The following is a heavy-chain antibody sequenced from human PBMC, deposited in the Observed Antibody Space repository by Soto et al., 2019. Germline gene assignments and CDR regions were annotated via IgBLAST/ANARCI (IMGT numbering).Heavy chain of an antibody. J-gene: IGHJ4*02. CDR2: IIYSGST. CDR1: GGSFSGYY. V-gene: IGHV4-34*12. CDR3: ARHYPIGNNWNYFDH. D-gene: IGHD1-1*01. Sequence: SETLSLTCAVYGGSFSGYYWSWIRQPPGKGLEWIGYIIYSGSTNYNPSLESRVTISVDTSKNQFSLKVRSVTAADTAVYYCARHYPIGNNWNYFDHWGQGTLVTVSS.